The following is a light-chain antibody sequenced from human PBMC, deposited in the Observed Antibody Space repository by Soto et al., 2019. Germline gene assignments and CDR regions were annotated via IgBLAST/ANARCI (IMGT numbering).Light chain of an antibody. CDR3: MQSLQTPLT. CDR2: LGS. CDR1: QSLLKRNGYNC. J-gene: IGKJ1*01. V-gene: IGKV2-28*01. Sequence: DIVMSQSPLSLPVTPGEPASISCRSSQSLLKRNGYNCLEWYLQKPGQSPQLLIYLGSNRASGVPDRFSGSGSGTDFILKISRVEAEDVGVYFCMQSLQTPLTFGQGTKVEIK.